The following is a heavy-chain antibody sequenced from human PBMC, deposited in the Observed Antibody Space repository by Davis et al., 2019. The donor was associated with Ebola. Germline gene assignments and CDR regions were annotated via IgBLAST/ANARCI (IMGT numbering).Heavy chain of an antibody. CDR1: GFTFGQYA. J-gene: IGHJ6*02. V-gene: IGHV3-43*02. CDR3: ARGPMPSWYADFHKYGMDV. D-gene: IGHD6-13*01. CDR2: ISGDGDLT. Sequence: GESLKISCAASGFTFGQYAMYWVRQRPGKGLEWVSLISGDGDLTYYADSVKGRFTISRDNSKESLYLQIHSLRSEDTALYFCARGPMPSWYADFHKYGMDVWGQGTTVTASS.